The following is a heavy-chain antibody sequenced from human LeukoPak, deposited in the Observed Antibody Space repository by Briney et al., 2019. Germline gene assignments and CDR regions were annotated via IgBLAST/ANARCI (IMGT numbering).Heavy chain of an antibody. J-gene: IGHJ4*02. CDR3: IRNFDY. Sequence: SETLSLTCAVYGGSFSGYWWSWIRQPPGKGLEWIGEINHSGNTNYNPSLKSRVTISVDTSKNHFSLKLNSVTAADTAVYYCIRNFDYWAQGTLVTVSS. CDR1: GGSFSGYW. CDR2: INHSGNT. V-gene: IGHV4-34*01.